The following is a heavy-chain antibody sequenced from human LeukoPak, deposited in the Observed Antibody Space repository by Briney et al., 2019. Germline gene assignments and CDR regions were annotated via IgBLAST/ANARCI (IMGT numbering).Heavy chain of an antibody. D-gene: IGHD2-2*01. V-gene: IGHV3-21*01. CDR1: ELTFTFYS. J-gene: IGHJ4*02. CDR3: ATSGCTSCFYDY. Sequence: GGSLRLSCEASELTFTFYSMNWVRQAPGKGLEWVSSISGSGTYIEYADSLKGRITISRGNARNSLYLQMNSLRVEDTAVYYCATSGCTSCFYDYWGQGTLVTVSS. CDR2: ISGSGTYI.